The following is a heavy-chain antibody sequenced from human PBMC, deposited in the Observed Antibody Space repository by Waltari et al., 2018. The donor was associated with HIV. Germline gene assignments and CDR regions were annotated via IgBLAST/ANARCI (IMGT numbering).Heavy chain of an antibody. CDR1: GFSFCSYW. CDR3: ARADKWGLFSDYYYGLDV. J-gene: IGHJ6*02. CDR2: IKQDGSEK. Sequence: VQLVESGGNRVQTGGSPRLSCEASGFSFCSYWMTWIRQAPGKGLEWVANIKQDGSEKSYVASVRGRFSVSRDNDKQSFFLEMKRLRVEDSGVYYCARADKWGLFSDYYYGLDVWGHGTTVSVSS. D-gene: IGHD7-27*01. V-gene: IGHV3-7*04.